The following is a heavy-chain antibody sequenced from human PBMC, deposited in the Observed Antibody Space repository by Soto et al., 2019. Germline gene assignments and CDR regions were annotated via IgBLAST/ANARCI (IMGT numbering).Heavy chain of an antibody. J-gene: IGHJ4*02. CDR3: ARDYYKYYDSSGYYRSPAY. CDR1: GFTFSSYA. CDR2: ISYDGSDK. D-gene: IGHD3-22*01. Sequence: SLKISCAASGFTFSSYAMHWVRQAPGKGLEWVALISYDGSDKDYADSVKGRFTISRDNSRNTLFLQMNSLRAEDTAVYYCARDYYKYYDSSGYYRSPAYWGQGTLVTVSS. V-gene: IGHV3-30-3*01.